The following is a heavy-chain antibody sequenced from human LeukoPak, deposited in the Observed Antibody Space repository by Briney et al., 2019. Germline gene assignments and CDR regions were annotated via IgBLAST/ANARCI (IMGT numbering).Heavy chain of an antibody. J-gene: IGHJ4*02. Sequence: ASVKVSCKASGYTFTGYYMHWVRQAPGQGLEWMGWINPNSGGTNYAQKFQGRVTMTRDTSISTAYMELSRLRSDDTAVYYCARGTMIVVVITTGFDYWGQGTLVTVSS. D-gene: IGHD3-22*01. CDR3: ARGTMIVVVITTGFDY. V-gene: IGHV1-2*02. CDR2: INPNSGGT. CDR1: GYTFTGYY.